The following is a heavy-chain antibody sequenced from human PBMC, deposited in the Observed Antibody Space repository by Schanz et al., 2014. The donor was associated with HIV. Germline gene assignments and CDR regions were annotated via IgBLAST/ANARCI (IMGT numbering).Heavy chain of an antibody. V-gene: IGHV1-18*01. CDR1: GYSFTSYD. J-gene: IGHJ5*02. Sequence: QVQLVQSGAEAKKPGASVMLSCKASGYSFTSYDINWVRQATGLGLEWMGWISAYNGNTNYAQNPQGRVTMTTDTFTSTAYMELRSLRSEDTAVYYCAREVDIVVVPAAIVGWFDPWGQGTLVTVSS. D-gene: IGHD2-2*03. CDR2: ISAYNGNT. CDR3: AREVDIVVVPAAIVGWFDP.